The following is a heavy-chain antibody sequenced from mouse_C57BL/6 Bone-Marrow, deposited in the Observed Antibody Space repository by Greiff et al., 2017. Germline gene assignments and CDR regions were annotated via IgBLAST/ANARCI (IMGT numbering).Heavy chain of an antibody. CDR2: IDPTSGGT. J-gene: IGHJ1*03. CDR1: GYTFTSYW. CDR3: ARRGVVAKGWYFDV. Sequence: VQLQQPGAELVKPGASVKLSCKASGYTFTSYWMHWVKQRPGRGLEWIGRIDPTSGGTKYNEKFKSKATLTVDKPSRTAYMQLSSLTSEDSAVEYCARRGVVAKGWYFDVWGTGTTVTVSS. D-gene: IGHD1-1*01. V-gene: IGHV1-72*01.